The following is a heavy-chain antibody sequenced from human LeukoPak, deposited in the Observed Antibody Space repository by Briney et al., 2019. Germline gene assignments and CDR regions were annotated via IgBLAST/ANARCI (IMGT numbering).Heavy chain of an antibody. D-gene: IGHD3-10*01. J-gene: IGHJ4*02. CDR2: IYYSGST. CDR3: VSLYGSGSYYPSDY. CDR1: GRSISSSGYY. V-gene: IGHV4-39*07. Sequence: SETLSLTCTVSGRSISSSGYYWGWIRQPPGKGLEWIGNIYYSGSTYYNPSLKSRVTISVDNKNQFSLKLSSVTATDTAVYYCVSLYGSGSYYPSDYWGQGTLVTVSS.